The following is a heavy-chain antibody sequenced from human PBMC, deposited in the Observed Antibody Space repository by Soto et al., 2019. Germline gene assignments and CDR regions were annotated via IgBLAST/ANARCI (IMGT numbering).Heavy chain of an antibody. CDR2: IYYSGST. CDR1: GESFIGYY. Sequence: PSETLSLTCAVYGESFIGYYWTWIRQPPGKGLEWIGYIYYSGSTYYNPSLKSRVTISVDTSKNQFSLKLSSVTAADTAVYYCASKSGKPRYFDLWGRGTLVTVSS. J-gene: IGHJ2*01. V-gene: IGHV4-34*09. D-gene: IGHD1-26*01. CDR3: ASKSGKPRYFDL.